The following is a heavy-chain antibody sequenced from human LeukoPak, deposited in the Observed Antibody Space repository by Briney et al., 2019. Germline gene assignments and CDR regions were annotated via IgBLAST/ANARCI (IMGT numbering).Heavy chain of an antibody. CDR1: GYTFTNYG. J-gene: IGHJ4*02. V-gene: IGHV1-18*01. CDR3: ARSHSGSLRAPFDY. D-gene: IGHD3-22*01. Sequence: ASVKVSCKSSGYTFTNYGLIWLRQAPGQGLEWMGWISAYNGDTKYGQKFQGRVTMTTDKTTSTAHMELRNVRSDDTAVYYCARSHSGSLRAPFDYWGQGTLVTVSS. CDR2: ISAYNGDT.